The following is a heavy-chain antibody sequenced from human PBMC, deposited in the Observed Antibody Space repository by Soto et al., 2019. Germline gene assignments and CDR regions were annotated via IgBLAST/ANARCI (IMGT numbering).Heavy chain of an antibody. J-gene: IGHJ6*02. D-gene: IGHD2-2*01. CDR1: GFTFSSYW. CDR2: INSDGSST. Sequence: EVQLVESGGGLVQPGGSLRLSCAASGFTFSSYWMHWVRQAPGKGLVWVSRINSDGSSTSYADSVKGRFTISRDNAKNTRYLQMNSLRAEDTAVYYWARVRRKQDIVVVPAAIAYYYYGMDVWGQGTTVTVSS. V-gene: IGHV3-74*01. CDR3: ARVRRKQDIVVVPAAIAYYYYGMDV.